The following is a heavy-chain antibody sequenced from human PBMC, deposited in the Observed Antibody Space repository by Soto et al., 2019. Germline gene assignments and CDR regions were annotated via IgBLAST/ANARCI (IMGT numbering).Heavy chain of an antibody. CDR3: AHIVVAGFGYYFDY. CDR2: IYWDDDK. D-gene: IGHD6-19*01. Sequence: QITLKESGPTLVKPTQTLTLTCTFSGFSLSSTRMAVSWIRQPPGKALEWLALIYWDDDKRYSPFLKSRLTISKYTSKNQGVLTMSNMDPVDTARYYCAHIVVAGFGYYFDYWGQGTLVTVSS. V-gene: IGHV2-5*02. J-gene: IGHJ4*02. CDR1: GFSLSSTRMA.